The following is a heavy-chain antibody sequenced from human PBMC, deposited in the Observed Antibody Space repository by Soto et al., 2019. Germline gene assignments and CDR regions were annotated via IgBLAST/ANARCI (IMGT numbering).Heavy chain of an antibody. CDR2: IRSKANGYAT. Sequence: EVQLVESGGGLVQPGGSLKLSCAASGFSFRDSTMHWVRQASGKGLEWVGRIRSKANGYATAYVASVKGRFTISRDDSKNTAYLQLNSLKTEDTAVYYCTSFAEGWEHLFFVYWGQGTLVTVSS. D-gene: IGHD1-26*01. CDR1: GFSFRDST. CDR3: TSFAEGWEHLFFVY. V-gene: IGHV3-73*01. J-gene: IGHJ4*02.